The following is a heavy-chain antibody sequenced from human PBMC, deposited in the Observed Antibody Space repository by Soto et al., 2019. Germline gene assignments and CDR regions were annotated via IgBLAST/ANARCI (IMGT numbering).Heavy chain of an antibody. J-gene: IGHJ5*02. CDR2: ISSSASHI. D-gene: IGHD2-15*01. CDR1: GFSFSSYS. Sequence: ESGGGLVKPGGSLRLSCAASGFSFSSYSMNWVRQAPGKGLEWVSSISSSASHINYADSVKGRFTISRDNAKKSLYLKMNSRRAEDTAVYYCARGYTGYCSGGTCYWFDPWGQGTLVTVSS. CDR3: ARGYTGYCSGGTCYWFDP. V-gene: IGHV3-21*01.